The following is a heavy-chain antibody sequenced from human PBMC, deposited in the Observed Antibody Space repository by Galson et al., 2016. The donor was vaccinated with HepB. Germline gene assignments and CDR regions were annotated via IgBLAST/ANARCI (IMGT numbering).Heavy chain of an antibody. J-gene: IGHJ2*01. CDR2: LYYRTST. D-gene: IGHD6-6*01. Sequence: SETLSLTCTVSGGAISSTTYYWAWIRQSPGGGLEWIGSLYYRTSTYYNPSLKSRVTISEETSKNQFSLRLRSVTAADTAVFYCARHLGSSSWYFDLWGRGTLVTVSS. CDR1: GGAISSTTYY. CDR3: ARHLGSSSWYFDL. V-gene: IGHV4-39*01.